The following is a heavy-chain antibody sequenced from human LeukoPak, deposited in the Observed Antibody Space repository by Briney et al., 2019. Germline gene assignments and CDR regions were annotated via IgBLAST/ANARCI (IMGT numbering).Heavy chain of an antibody. V-gene: IGHV1-18*01. CDR3: VRDLGVDTSMIFFDY. D-gene: IGHD3/OR15-3a*01. J-gene: IGHJ4*02. CDR1: GYTFTSFG. CDR2: ISAYNGNT. Sequence: ASVKVSCKASGYTFTSFGISWVRQAPGQGLEWMGWISAYNGNTNSVQKFQGRVTMTTDTSTSTSYMELRSLRSDDTAVYYCVRDLGVDTSMIFFDYWGQGTLVTVSS.